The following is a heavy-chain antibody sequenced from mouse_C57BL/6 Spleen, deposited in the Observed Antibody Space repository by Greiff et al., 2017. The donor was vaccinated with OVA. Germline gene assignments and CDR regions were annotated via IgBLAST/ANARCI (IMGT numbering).Heavy chain of an antibody. J-gene: IGHJ3*01. D-gene: IGHD2-5*01. CDR1: GYTFTSYW. Sequence: QVQLQQSGAELVRPGSSVKLSCKASGYTFTSYWMHWVKQRPIQGLEWIGNIDPSDSETHYNQKFKDKATLTVDKSSSTAYMQLSSLTSEDSAVYYCARDSNYWFAYWGQGTLVTVSA. V-gene: IGHV1-52*01. CDR2: IDPSDSET. CDR3: ARDSNYWFAY.